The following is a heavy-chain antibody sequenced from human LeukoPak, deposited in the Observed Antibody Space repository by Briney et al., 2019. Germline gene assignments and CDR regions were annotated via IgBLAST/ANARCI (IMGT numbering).Heavy chain of an antibody. Sequence: GGSLRLSCAASGFTFSDYYMSWIRQAPGKGLEWVSYISSSGNIIYFADSVKGRFTISRDNAKNSLYLQMNSLRAEDTAVYYCARVAVTGIGVDYWGQGTQVTVSS. D-gene: IGHD6-19*01. CDR3: ARVAVTGIGVDY. CDR2: ISSSGNII. V-gene: IGHV3-11*04. J-gene: IGHJ4*02. CDR1: GFTFSDYY.